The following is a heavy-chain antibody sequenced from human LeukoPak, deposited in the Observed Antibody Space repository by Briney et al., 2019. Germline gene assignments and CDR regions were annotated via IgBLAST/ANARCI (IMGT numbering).Heavy chain of an antibody. CDR1: GVTFSNYC. CDR2: ICPDGTVT. V-gene: IGHV3-74*01. Sequence: GGSLRLSCVASGVTFSNYCMHWARQAPGKGPMWVSRICPDGTVTNYADSVKARFIISRDNARNTVYLQMNSLRVEDTAVYYCVRDFRSADYWGQGTLVTVSS. CDR3: VRDFRSADY. J-gene: IGHJ4*02.